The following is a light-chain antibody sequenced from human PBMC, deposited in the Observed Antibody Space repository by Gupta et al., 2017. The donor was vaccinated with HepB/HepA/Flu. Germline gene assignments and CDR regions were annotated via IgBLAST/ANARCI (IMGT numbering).Light chain of an antibody. CDR2: GNN. Sequence: QPVLTQPPSASGTPGQRVTISCPGRNSNIGRNSVKWYQQVPGTAPKLFIYGNNERPSGVPDRFSGSKSGTSASLAISGLQSEDEAAYYCAAWDDTLNGRWVFGGGTKLTAL. CDR1: NSNIGRNS. J-gene: IGLJ3*02. V-gene: IGLV1-44*01. CDR3: AAWDDTLNGRWV.